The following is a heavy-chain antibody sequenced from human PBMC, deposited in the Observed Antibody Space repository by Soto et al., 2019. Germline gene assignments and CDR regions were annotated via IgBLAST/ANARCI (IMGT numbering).Heavy chain of an antibody. CDR3: ARVSGSGSYAFDI. D-gene: IGHD3-10*01. J-gene: IGHJ3*02. CDR1: GFTFSSYS. CDR2: ISSSSSYI. V-gene: IGHV3-21*01. Sequence: GESLKISCAASGFTFSSYSMNWVRQAPGKGLEWVSSISSSSSYIYYADSVKGRFTISRDNAKNSLYLQMNSLRAEDTAVYYCARVSGSGSYAFDIWGQGTMVTVSS.